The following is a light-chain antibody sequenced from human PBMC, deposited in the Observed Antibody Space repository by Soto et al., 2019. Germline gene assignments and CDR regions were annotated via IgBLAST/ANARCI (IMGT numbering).Light chain of an antibody. V-gene: IGKV1-9*01. CDR3: QQYDDWPET. CDR1: QGINSY. J-gene: IGKJ1*01. Sequence: DIQLTQSPSFLSASVGDRVTITCRASQGINSYLAWYQQKPGKAPKLLISAASTLQGGVPARFSGSGSGTEFTLTISSLQSEDLAVYYCQQYDDWPETFGQGTKVEIK. CDR2: AAS.